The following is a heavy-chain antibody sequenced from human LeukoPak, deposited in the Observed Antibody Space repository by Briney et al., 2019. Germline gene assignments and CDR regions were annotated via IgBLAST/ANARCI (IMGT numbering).Heavy chain of an antibody. V-gene: IGHV3-30*18. CDR2: ISYDGSNK. Sequence: PGRSLRLSCAASGFTFSSYGMHWVRQAPGKGLEWVAVISYDGSNKYYADSVKGRFTISRDNSKNTLYLQMNSLRAEDTAVYYCAKEGCSGGSCSAFDYWGQGTLVTVSS. D-gene: IGHD2-15*01. CDR1: GFTFSSYG. CDR3: AKEGCSGGSCSAFDY. J-gene: IGHJ4*02.